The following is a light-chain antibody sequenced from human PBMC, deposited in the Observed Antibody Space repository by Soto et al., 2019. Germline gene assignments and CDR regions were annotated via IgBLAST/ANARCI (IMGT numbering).Light chain of an antibody. CDR1: RSNIAKNT. V-gene: IGLV1-44*01. CDR3: ATWDDSLSGQV. J-gene: IGLJ2*01. Sequence: QALLTQPPSASGTPGQRCTISCSGSRSNIAKNTVNWYQQLPGTAPKLLIHSNGQRPSGVPDRFSGSKSGNSASLAISGLQPEDEADYSCATWDDSLSGQVFGGGTKVTVL. CDR2: SNG.